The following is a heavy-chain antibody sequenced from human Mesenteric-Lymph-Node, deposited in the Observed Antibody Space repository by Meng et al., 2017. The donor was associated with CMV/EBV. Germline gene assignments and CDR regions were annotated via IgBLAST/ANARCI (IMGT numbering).Heavy chain of an antibody. D-gene: IGHD1-26*01. J-gene: IGHJ3*02. V-gene: IGHV4-38-2*02. CDR2: IYHSGST. CDR3: ARGGVGAAPFAFDI. Sequence: SETLSLTCTVSGGSISSYYWGWIRQPPGKGLEWIGSIYHSGSTYYNPSLKSRVTISVDTSKNQFSLKLSSVTAADTAVYYCARGGVGAAPFAFDIWGQGTMVTVSS. CDR1: GGSISSYY.